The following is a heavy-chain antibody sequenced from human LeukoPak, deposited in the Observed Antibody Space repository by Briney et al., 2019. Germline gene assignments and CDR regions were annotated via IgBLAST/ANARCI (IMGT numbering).Heavy chain of an antibody. D-gene: IGHD6-13*01. CDR2: IYHSGST. J-gene: IGHJ5*02. CDR3: ARGGIAAAGIYNNWFDP. V-gene: IGHV4-30-2*01. CDR1: GGSISSGGYS. Sequence: SSETPSLTCAVSGGSISSGGYSWSWIRQPAGKGLEWIGYIYHSGSTYYNPSLKSRVTISVDRSKNQFSLKLSSVTAADTAVYYCARGGIAAAGIYNNWFDPWGQGTLVTVSS.